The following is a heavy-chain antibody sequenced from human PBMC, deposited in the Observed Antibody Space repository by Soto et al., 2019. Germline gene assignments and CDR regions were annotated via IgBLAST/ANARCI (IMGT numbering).Heavy chain of an antibody. CDR3: ASSAYNWNYVPSLDY. Sequence: SETLSLTCAVYGGSFSGYYWSWIRQPPGKGLEWIGEINHSGSTNYNPSLKSRVTISVDTSKNQFSLKLSSVTAADTAVYYCASSAYNWNYVPSLDYWGQGTLVTVSS. D-gene: IGHD1-7*01. CDR2: INHSGST. CDR1: GGSFSGYY. J-gene: IGHJ4*02. V-gene: IGHV4-34*01.